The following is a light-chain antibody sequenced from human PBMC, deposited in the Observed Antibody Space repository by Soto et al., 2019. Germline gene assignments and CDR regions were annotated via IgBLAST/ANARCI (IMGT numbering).Light chain of an antibody. CDR2: GAS. J-gene: IGKJ1*01. Sequence: EIVLTQSPGTLSLSPGERATLSCRASQSVSSSYLAWYQQKPGQAPRLLIYGASSRATGIPDRFSGSGSGTDFTLTISILEPEDFAVYYCQQYGSSSWTFGQGTKVELK. CDR3: QQYGSSSWT. CDR1: QSVSSSY. V-gene: IGKV3-20*01.